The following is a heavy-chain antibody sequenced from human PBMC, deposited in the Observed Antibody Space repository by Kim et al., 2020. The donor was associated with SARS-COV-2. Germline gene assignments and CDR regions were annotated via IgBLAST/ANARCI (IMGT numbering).Heavy chain of an antibody. J-gene: IGHJ4*02. Sequence: SETLSLTCAVYGGSFSGYYWSWIRQPPGKGLEWIGEINHSGSTNYNPSLKSRVTISVDTSKNQFSLKLSSVTAADTAVYYCARGRPPDYYDSSGHTSDLDYWGQGTLVTVSS. D-gene: IGHD3-22*01. V-gene: IGHV4-34*01. CDR2: INHSGST. CDR1: GGSFSGYY. CDR3: ARGRPPDYYDSSGHTSDLDY.